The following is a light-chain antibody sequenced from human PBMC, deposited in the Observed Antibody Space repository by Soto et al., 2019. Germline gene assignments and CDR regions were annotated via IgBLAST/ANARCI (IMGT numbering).Light chain of an antibody. J-gene: IGKJ1*01. V-gene: IGKV1-39*01. CDR3: QESYSFLWGT. CDR2: GAY. Sequence: DIQMTQSPSSLSASVGDRVTITCRTSQSINTYLNWYQQKPGKAPKLLIYGAYSLQSRVPLRFSGSGSGTDFTLTINTLQPEDFATYYCQESYSFLWGTCGQGTKVEIK. CDR1: QSINTY.